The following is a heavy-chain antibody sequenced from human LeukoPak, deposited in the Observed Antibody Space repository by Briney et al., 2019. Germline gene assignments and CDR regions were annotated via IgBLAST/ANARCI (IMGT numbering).Heavy chain of an antibody. V-gene: IGHV1-46*01. J-gene: IGHJ4*02. CDR2: INPSGGST. CDR3: ARDPDSNYYDSSGYPFDY. D-gene: IGHD3-22*01. Sequence: ASVTVSCKASGYTFTSYYMHWVRQAPGQGLEWMGIINPSGGSTSYAQKFQGRVTMTRDMSTSTVYMELSSLRSEDTAVYYCARDPDSNYYDSSGYPFDYWGQGTLVTVSS. CDR1: GYTFTSYY.